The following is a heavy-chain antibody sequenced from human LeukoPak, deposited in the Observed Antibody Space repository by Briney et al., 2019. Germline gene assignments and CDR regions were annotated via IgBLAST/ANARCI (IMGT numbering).Heavy chain of an antibody. J-gene: IGHJ4*02. Sequence: PSETLSLTCTVSGYSISSGYYWGWIRQPPGEGLEWIGSIYHSGSTYYNPSVKSRVTISVDTSKNQFSLKLSSVTAADTAGYYCAMDLECSGGSCYRHGVDYWGQGTLVTVSS. CDR3: AMDLECSGGSCYRHGVDY. CDR2: IYHSGST. CDR1: GYSISSGYY. D-gene: IGHD2-15*01. V-gene: IGHV4-38-2*02.